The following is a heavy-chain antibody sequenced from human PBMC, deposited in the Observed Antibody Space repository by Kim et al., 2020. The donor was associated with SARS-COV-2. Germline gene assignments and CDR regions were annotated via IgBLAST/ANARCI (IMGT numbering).Heavy chain of an antibody. Sequence: GGSLRLSCAASGFTFSSYAMSWVRQAPGKGLEWVAAISGSGGSTYYAYSVKGRFTISRDNSKNTLYLQMNSLRAEDTAVYYCANIASPVAVAGTDIWGQGTMVTVSS. CDR3: ANIASPVAVAGTDI. CDR1: GFTFSSYA. CDR2: ISGSGGST. D-gene: IGHD6-19*01. V-gene: IGHV3-23*01. J-gene: IGHJ3*02.